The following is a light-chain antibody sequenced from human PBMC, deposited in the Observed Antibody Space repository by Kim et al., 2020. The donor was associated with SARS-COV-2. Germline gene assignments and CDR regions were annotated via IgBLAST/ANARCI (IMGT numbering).Light chain of an antibody. CDR1: QDISTY. Sequence: IQLTQSPSSLSASVGDRVNITCRVSQDISTYLVWFQQKPGNAPKLLIYGASTLQGGVPSRFSGSGSGTDFMLTIGSLQPEDFATYYCQQNKDYPRTFGQGTKVDIK. CDR3: QQNKDYPRT. CDR2: GAS. J-gene: IGKJ1*01. V-gene: IGKV1-9*01.